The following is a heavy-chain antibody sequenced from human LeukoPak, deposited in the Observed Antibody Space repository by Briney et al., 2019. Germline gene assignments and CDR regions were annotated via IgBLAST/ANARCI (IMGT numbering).Heavy chain of an antibody. J-gene: IGHJ4*02. V-gene: IGHV3-74*01. CDR2: INSDGSST. D-gene: IGHD3-22*01. CDR1: GFTFSSYW. CDR3: ARPYYDSSGPYFDY. Sequence: PGGSLRLSCAASGFTFSSYWMHWVRQAPGRGLVWVSRINSDGSSTSYADSVKGRFTISRDNAKNTLYLQMNSLRAEDTAVYYCARPYYDSSGPYFDYWRQGTLVTVSS.